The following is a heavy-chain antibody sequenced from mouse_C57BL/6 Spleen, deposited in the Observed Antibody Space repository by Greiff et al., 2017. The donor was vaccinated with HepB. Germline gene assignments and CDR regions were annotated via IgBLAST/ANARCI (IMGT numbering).Heavy chain of an antibody. CDR1: GYTFTSYW. Sequence: QVQLQQPGAELVKPGASVKLSCKASGYTFTSYWMHWVKQRPGQGLEWIGMIHPNSGSTNYNEKFKSKATLAVDKSSSTAFMQLSSLTSEDSAVYYCGPYYYGGWFAYWGQGTLVTVSA. CDR2: IHPNSGST. CDR3: GPYYYGGWFAY. V-gene: IGHV1-64*01. J-gene: IGHJ3*01. D-gene: IGHD1-1*01.